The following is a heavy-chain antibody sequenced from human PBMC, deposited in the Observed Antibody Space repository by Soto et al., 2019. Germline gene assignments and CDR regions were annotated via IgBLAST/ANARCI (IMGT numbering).Heavy chain of an antibody. J-gene: IGHJ6*02. Sequence: GGSLRLSCAASGFTFSSYSMNWVRQAPGKGLEWVSSISSSSSYIYYADSVKGRFTISRDNAKNSLFLQMNSLRAEDTAVYYFARYDSSGYYWPYYYYGMDVWGQGTTVTVSS. CDR1: GFTFSSYS. V-gene: IGHV3-21*01. CDR3: ARYDSSGYYWPYYYYGMDV. CDR2: ISSSSSYI. D-gene: IGHD3-22*01.